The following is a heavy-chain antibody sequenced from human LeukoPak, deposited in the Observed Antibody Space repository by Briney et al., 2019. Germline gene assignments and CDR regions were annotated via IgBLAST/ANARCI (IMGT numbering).Heavy chain of an antibody. D-gene: IGHD2-21*02. CDR3: ARHPDKYCGGDCYYDY. CDR1: GFTFSSYA. CDR2: ISYDGSNK. V-gene: IGHV3-30*14. Sequence: GGSLRLSCAASGFTFSSYAMHWVRQAPGKGLEWVAVISYDGSNKYYADSVKGRFTISRDNSKNTLYLQMNSLRAEDTAVYYCARHPDKYCGGDCYYDYWGQGTLVTVSS. J-gene: IGHJ4*02.